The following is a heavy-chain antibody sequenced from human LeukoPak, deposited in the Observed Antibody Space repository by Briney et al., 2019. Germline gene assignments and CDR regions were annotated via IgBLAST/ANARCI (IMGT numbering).Heavy chain of an antibody. CDR3: ASERGYSSSWYAH. Sequence: PSETLSLTCTVSGGSVSSGSYYWSWIRQPPGKGLEWIGYIYYSGSTNYNPSLKSRVTISVDTSKNQFSLKLSSVTAADSAVYYCASERGYSSSWYAHWGQGTLVTVSS. CDR2: IYYSGST. D-gene: IGHD6-13*01. CDR1: GGSVSSGSYY. V-gene: IGHV4-61*01. J-gene: IGHJ4*02.